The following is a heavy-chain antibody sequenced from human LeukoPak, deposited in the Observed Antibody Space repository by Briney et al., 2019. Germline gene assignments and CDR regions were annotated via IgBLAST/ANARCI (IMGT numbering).Heavy chain of an antibody. J-gene: IGHJ4*02. V-gene: IGHV3-15*01. CDR3: TTVYY. CDR1: GFTFSNAS. Sequence: GGSLRLSCAASGFTFSNASMSWVRQAPGKGLEWVGRIKSKTGGGTTDYAAPVKGRFTISRDDSKNTLYLQMNSLKTEDTAVYYCTTVYYWGQGTLVTVSS. CDR2: IKSKTGGGTT.